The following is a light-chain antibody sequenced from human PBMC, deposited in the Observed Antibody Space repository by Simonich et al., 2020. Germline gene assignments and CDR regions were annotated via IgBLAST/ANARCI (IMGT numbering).Light chain of an antibody. CDR3: QQYNNWPPLT. CDR2: GAS. CDR1: QSVSST. Sequence: EIVMTQSPATLSVSPGERANLSCRARQSVSSTLAWYQQKPGQAPSLLIYGASTRATGIPARISGSGSGTEFTLTISSMQSEDFAVYYCQQYNNWPPLTFGGGTKVEIK. V-gene: IGKV3-15*01. J-gene: IGKJ4*01.